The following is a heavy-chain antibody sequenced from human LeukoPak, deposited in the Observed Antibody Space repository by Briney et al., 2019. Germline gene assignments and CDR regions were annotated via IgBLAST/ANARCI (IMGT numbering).Heavy chain of an antibody. CDR3: AKDRLVHDS. D-gene: IGHD6-13*01. CDR1: GFTFSSYA. J-gene: IGHJ4*02. Sequence: GGSLRLSCAASGFTFSSYAMSWVRQAPGKGLEWVSAISDSGGMTYYRDSVKGRFSISRDNSKSTLYLQMNSLRAEDTALYYCAKDRLVHDSWGQGTLVTVSS. V-gene: IGHV3-23*01. CDR2: ISDSGGMT.